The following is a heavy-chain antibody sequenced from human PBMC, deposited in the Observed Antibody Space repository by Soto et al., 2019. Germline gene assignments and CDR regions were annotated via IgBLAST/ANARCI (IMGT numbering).Heavy chain of an antibody. CDR3: ARPLDRGSSYSSTPGGLDMDG. Sequence: PGESLKISCKGSGYSFTSYWISWVRQMPGKGLEWMGRIDPSDSYTNYSPSFQGHVTISADKSISTAYLQWSSLKASDTAMYYCARPLDRGSSYSSTPGGLDMDGWGQGTTVTVSS. CDR1: GYSFTSYW. J-gene: IGHJ6*02. V-gene: IGHV5-10-1*01. D-gene: IGHD3-10*01. CDR2: IDPSDSYT.